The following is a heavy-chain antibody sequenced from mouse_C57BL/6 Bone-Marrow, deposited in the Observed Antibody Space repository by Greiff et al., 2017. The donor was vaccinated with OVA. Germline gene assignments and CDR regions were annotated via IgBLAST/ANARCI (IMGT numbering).Heavy chain of an antibody. D-gene: IGHD4-1*01. CDR1: GFTFSSYA. CDR3: ARANWAVDY. V-gene: IGHV5-4*03. CDR2: ISDGGSYT. J-gene: IGHJ2*01. Sequence: EVKLVESGGGLVKPGGSLKLSCAASGFTFSSYAMSWVRQTPEKRLEWVATISDGGSYTYYPDNVKGRFTISRDNAKNNLYLQMSHLKSEDTAMYYCARANWAVDYWGQGTTLTVSS.